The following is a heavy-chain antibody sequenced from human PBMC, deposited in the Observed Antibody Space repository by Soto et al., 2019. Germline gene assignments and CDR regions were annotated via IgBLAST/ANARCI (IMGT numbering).Heavy chain of an antibody. CDR3: SPVLRFLEWSLFDY. V-gene: IGHV1-24*01. J-gene: IGHJ4*02. D-gene: IGHD3-3*01. Sequence: GASVKVSCKVSGYTLTELSMHWVRQAPGKGLEWMGGFDPEDGETICAQKFQGRVTMTEDTSTDTAYMELSSLRSEDTAVYYCSPVLRFLEWSLFDYWGQGTLVTVSS. CDR2: FDPEDGET. CDR1: GYTLTELS.